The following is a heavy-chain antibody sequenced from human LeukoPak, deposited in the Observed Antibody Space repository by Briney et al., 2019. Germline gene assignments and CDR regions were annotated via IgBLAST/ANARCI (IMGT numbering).Heavy chain of an antibody. CDR1: GFTVSSNY. CDR3: ARAIAVAGHAFDI. Sequence: QPGGSLRLSCAASGFTVSSNYMSWVRQAPGKGLEWVSVIYSGGSTYYADSVKGRFTISRDNSKNTLYLQMNSLRAEDTAVYYCARAIAVAGHAFDIWGQGTMVTVSS. V-gene: IGHV3-53*01. D-gene: IGHD6-19*01. CDR2: IYSGGST. J-gene: IGHJ3*02.